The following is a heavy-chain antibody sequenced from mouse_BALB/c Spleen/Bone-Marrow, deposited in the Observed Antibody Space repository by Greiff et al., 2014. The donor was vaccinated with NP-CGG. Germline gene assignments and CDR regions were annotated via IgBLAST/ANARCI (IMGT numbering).Heavy chain of an antibody. CDR1: GFTFSSFG. Sequence: DVMLVESGGGLVQPGGSRKLSCAASGFTFSSFGMHWVRQAPEKGLEWVAYISSGSSTFYYADTVKGRFTISRDNPKNTLFLQMTSLRSEDTAMYYCARDDYDYAMDYWGQGTSVTVSS. V-gene: IGHV5-17*02. CDR2: ISSGSSTF. J-gene: IGHJ4*01. CDR3: ARDDYDYAMDY. D-gene: IGHD2-4*01.